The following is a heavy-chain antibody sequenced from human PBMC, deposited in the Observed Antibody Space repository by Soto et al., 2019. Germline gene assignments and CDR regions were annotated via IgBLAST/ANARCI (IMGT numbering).Heavy chain of an antibody. J-gene: IGHJ4*02. V-gene: IGHV4-61*01. CDR3: ARRYAPRYSSGNNHFDL. CDR2: VHFSGNT. CDR1: DGSVRNGMYY. D-gene: IGHD6-19*01. Sequence: SETLSLTCSVSDGSVRNGMYYWSWVRQPPGKGLEWLGNVHFSGNTTYNPSLMGRVTMSVDSSKNQFSLTLTSVTVADTAVYYCARRYAPRYSSGNNHFDLWGQGTLVTVSS.